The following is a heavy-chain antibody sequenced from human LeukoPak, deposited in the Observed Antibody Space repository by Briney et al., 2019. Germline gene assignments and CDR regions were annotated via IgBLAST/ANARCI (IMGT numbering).Heavy chain of an antibody. CDR2: ISSSGSTI. V-gene: IGHV3-48*03. CDR1: GFTFSSYE. CDR3: ARDASTRSFDY. J-gene: IGHJ4*02. Sequence: GGSLRLSCAASGFTFSSYEMNWARQAPGKGLEWVSYISSSGSTIYYADSVKGRFTISRDNAKNSLYLQMNSLRAEDTAVYYCARDASTRSFDYWGQGTLVTVSS.